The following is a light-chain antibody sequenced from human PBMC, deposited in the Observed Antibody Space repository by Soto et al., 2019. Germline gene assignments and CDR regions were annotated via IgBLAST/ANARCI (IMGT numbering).Light chain of an antibody. V-gene: IGKV3-20*01. CDR2: GAS. Sequence: EVVLTQAPGTLSLSPGERATLSCRASQSVTSSYLAWYQKKPGQAPRLLIYGASSRVTGISDRFSGSGSGTDFSLTISRLEPEDFAMYFCQQYGNSPPTFGQGTKVEIK. J-gene: IGKJ1*01. CDR1: QSVTSSY. CDR3: QQYGNSPPT.